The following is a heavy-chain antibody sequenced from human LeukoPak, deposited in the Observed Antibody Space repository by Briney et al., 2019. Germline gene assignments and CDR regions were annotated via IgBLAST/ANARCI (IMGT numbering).Heavy chain of an antibody. CDR3: ARDRGYYGSGRNFDY. V-gene: IGHV3-23*01. Sequence: GSLRLSCIASGFTLTNYAMSWVRQAPGKGLEWVSAISDSGGDTYHADSVKGRFTISRDNSKNTLYLQMNSLRAEDTAVYYCARDRGYYGSGRNFDYWGQGTLVTVSS. J-gene: IGHJ4*02. CDR2: ISDSGGDT. D-gene: IGHD3-10*01. CDR1: GFTLTNYA.